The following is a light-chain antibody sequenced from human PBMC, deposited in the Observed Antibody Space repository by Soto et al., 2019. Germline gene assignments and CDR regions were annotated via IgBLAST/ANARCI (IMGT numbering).Light chain of an antibody. CDR3: QQRTIWPPYT. CDR1: QSINTY. J-gene: IGKJ2*01. V-gene: IGKV3-11*01. CDR2: EAS. Sequence: EIVLTQSPATLSLSPGERATLSCRASQSINTYLAWYQQRPGQVPRLLIYEASNRATGIPGRFSGSGSGTDFTITISSLEFDDSAVYYCQQRTIWPPYTFGQGTKLEIK.